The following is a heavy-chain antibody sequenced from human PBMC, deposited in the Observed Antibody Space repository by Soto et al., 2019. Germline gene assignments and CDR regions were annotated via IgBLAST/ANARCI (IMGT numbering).Heavy chain of an antibody. CDR1: GGSFSGYY. V-gene: IGHV4-34*01. CDR3: ARGLDYVVY. CDR2: INHSGST. Sequence: SETLSLTCAVYGGSFSGYYWNWIRQPPGKGLEWIGEINHSGSTNYNPSLKSRVTISVDTTKNQFSLKLSSVTAADTAVDYCARGLDYVVYWGQGTLVTVSS. J-gene: IGHJ4*02.